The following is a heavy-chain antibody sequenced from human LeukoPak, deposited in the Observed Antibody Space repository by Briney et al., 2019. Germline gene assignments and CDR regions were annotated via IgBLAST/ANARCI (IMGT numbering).Heavy chain of an antibody. CDR1: GFTFRSYG. J-gene: IGHJ6*03. CDR3: ASKNYYYYYMDV. Sequence: PGGSLRLSCAASGFTFRSYGMSWVRQAPGKGLEWVSGISGSGGSTYYADSVKGRFTISRDNAKNSLYLQMNSLRAEDTAVYYCASKNYYYYYMDVWGKGTTVTISS. CDR2: ISGSGGST. V-gene: IGHV3-23*01.